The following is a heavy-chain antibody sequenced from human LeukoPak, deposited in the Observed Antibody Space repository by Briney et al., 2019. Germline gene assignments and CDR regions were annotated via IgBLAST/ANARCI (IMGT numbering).Heavy chain of an antibody. V-gene: IGHV3-23*01. D-gene: IGHD2-15*01. Sequence: GESLRLSCIASGFAFSSYAMGWVRQAPGKGLEWVSAISGSGGSTYYADSVKGRFTISRDNSKNTLYLQMNSLRAEDTAVYYCASLIVVVVAATGYWGQGTLVTVSS. CDR2: ISGSGGST. CDR1: GFAFSSYA. J-gene: IGHJ4*02. CDR3: ASLIVVVVAATGY.